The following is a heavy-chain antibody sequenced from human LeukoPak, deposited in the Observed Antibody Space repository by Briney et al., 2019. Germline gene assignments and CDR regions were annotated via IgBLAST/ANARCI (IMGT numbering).Heavy chain of an antibody. V-gene: IGHV3-33*08. Sequence: GWSLRLSCAASRFTCSSYGMHWVRQAPGRGLAGVAVIWYEGSNKYYADYVKGGFTISRDNSKNTLYLQMNSLRAEDTAVYYCARMVSYYYDSSGSNNWFDPWGQGTLVTVSS. CDR3: ARMVSYYYDSSGSNNWFDP. CDR1: RFTCSSYG. CDR2: IWYEGSNK. D-gene: IGHD3-22*01. J-gene: IGHJ5*02.